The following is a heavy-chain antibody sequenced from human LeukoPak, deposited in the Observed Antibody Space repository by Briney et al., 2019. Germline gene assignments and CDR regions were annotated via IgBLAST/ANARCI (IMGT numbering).Heavy chain of an antibody. CDR2: INPNSGGT. CDR1: GYTFTGYY. D-gene: IGHD2-2*01. V-gene: IGHV1-2*02. CDR3: ARVTGYCSSTSCPGDWFDP. J-gene: IGHJ5*02. Sequence: ASVKVSCKASGYTFTGYYMHWVRQAPGQGLEWMGWINPNSGGTNYAQKFQGRVTMTRDTSISTAYMELSRLRSDDTAVYYCARVTGYCSSTSCPGDWFDPWGQGTLVTVSS.